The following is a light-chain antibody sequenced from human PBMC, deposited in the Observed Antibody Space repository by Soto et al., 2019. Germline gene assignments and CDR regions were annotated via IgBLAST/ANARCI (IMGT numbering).Light chain of an antibody. V-gene: IGLV4-69*01. CDR1: SGHSTYA. J-gene: IGLJ3*02. CDR3: QTWGTGPWV. Sequence: QPVLTQSPSASASLGASVNLTCTLSSGHSTYAIAWHQQQPEKGPRYLMILNSDGSHSKGDGIPDRFSGSSSGAERYLTISSLQSEDEADYYCQTWGTGPWVFGRGTKLTVL. CDR2: LNSDGSH.